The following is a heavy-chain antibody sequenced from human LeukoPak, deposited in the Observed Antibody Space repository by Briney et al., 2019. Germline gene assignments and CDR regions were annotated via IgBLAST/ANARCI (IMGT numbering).Heavy chain of an antibody. J-gene: IGHJ5*02. V-gene: IGHV1-69*05. CDR3: ARARWGHIVVVTAIEPWFDP. CDR2: IIPIFGTA. Sequence: GASVKVSCKASGGTFSSYAISWVRQAPGQGLEWMGGIIPIFGTANYAQKFQGRVTITTDESTSTAYMELSSLRSEDTAVYYCARARWGHIVVVTAIEPWFDPWGQGTLVTVSS. D-gene: IGHD2-21*02. CDR1: GGTFSSYA.